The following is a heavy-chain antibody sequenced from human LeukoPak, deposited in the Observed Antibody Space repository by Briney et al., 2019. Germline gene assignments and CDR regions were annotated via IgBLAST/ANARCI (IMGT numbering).Heavy chain of an antibody. J-gene: IGHJ4*02. D-gene: IGHD3-22*01. CDR2: ITTSGGST. V-gene: IGHV3-23*01. Sequence: GGSLRLSCAASGFTFSSYVMSWVRQAPGKGLEWVSFITTSGGSTSYADSVKGRFTISRDNPRNTLYMQMNSLRDEDTAVYYCAIMHGYYDGSGYWVQWGQGTLVTVSS. CDR1: GFTFSSYV. CDR3: AIMHGYYDGSGYWVQ.